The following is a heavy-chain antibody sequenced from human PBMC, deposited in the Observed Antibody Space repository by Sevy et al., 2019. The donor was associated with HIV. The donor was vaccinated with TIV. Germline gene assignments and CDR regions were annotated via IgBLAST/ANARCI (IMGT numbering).Heavy chain of an antibody. V-gene: IGHV3-9*01. CDR2: ITWSRNSI. CDR3: VKGTRVAGMDLYDLLDI. D-gene: IGHD6-19*01. Sequence: GGSLRLSCAASGFTFDDYAMYWVRQAPGKGLEWVSGITWSRNSIDYTDSVKGGFTISRDNAKSYLYLQMNSLRAEDTAFYYCVKGTRVAGMDLYDLLDIWGQGTMVTVSS. J-gene: IGHJ3*02. CDR1: GFTFDDYA.